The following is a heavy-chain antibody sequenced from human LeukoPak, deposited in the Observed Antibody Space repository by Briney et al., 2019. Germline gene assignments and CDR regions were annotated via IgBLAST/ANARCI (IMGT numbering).Heavy chain of an antibody. Sequence: HGESLKISCRAFGYTFTDYFIGWVRQMPGKGLEWMGIIYPDDFDIRYNPSFQGQVTISADKSINTAFLQWNSLKASDTAVYYCARTYFYGSGSPSDAFNVWGQGTMVTVSS. J-gene: IGHJ3*01. CDR2: IYPDDFDI. V-gene: IGHV5-51*01. CDR3: ARTYFYGSGSPSDAFNV. D-gene: IGHD3-10*01. CDR1: GYTFTDYF.